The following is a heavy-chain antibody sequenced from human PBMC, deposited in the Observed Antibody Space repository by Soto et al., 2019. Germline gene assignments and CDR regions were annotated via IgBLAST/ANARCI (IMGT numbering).Heavy chain of an antibody. CDR2: ISSSSSYI. Sequence: EVQLVESGGGLVKPGGSLRLSCAASGFTFSSYSMNWVRQAPGKGLEWVSSISSSSSYIYYADSVKGRFTISRDNAKNSLYLQMNSLRAEDTAVYYCARVSFDDAEGGYWGQGTLVTVSS. V-gene: IGHV3-21*01. J-gene: IGHJ4*02. CDR1: GFTFSSYS. CDR3: ARVSFDDAEGGY. D-gene: IGHD3-16*01.